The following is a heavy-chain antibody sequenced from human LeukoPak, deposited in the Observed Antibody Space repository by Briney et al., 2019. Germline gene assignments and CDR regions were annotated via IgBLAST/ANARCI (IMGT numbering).Heavy chain of an antibody. J-gene: IGHJ4*02. V-gene: IGHV4-39*07. D-gene: IGHD3-22*01. Sequence: SETLSLTCTVSGGSISSSTYYWGWIRQPPGKGLEWIGSIYYSGSTYYNPSLKSRVTISVDTSKNQFSLKLSSVTAADTAVYYCARAILYYDSSGYIDYWGQGTLVTVSS. CDR3: ARAILYYDSSGYIDY. CDR2: IYYSGST. CDR1: GGSISSSTYY.